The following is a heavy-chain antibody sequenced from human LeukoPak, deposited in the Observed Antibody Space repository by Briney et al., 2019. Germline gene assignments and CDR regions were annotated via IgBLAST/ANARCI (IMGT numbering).Heavy chain of an antibody. D-gene: IGHD1-26*01. V-gene: IGHV3-66*01. CDR2: IYSGGST. CDR1: GFTVSSNY. Sequence: GGSLRPSCAASGFTVSSNYMSWVRQAPGKGLEWVSVIYSGGSTYYADSVKGRFTISRDNSKNTLYLQMNSLRAEDTAVYYCARGVVGASLGAFNIWGQGTMVTVSS. CDR3: ARGVVGASLGAFNI. J-gene: IGHJ3*02.